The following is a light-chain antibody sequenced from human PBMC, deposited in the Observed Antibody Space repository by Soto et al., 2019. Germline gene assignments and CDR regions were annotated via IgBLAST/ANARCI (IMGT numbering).Light chain of an antibody. CDR3: QQYGSSSYT. J-gene: IGKJ2*01. CDR1: QSISSSY. Sequence: EIVLTQSPGTLSLSPGERATLSCRASQSISSSYLAWYQQKPGQAPRLLIYAASSRATGIPDRFSGSGSGTDFTLPISRLEPEDFAVHYCQQYGSSSYTFGQGTQLEIK. V-gene: IGKV3-20*01. CDR2: AAS.